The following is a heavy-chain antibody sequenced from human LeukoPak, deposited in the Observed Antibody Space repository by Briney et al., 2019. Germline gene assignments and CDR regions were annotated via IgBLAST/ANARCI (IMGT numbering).Heavy chain of an antibody. D-gene: IGHD1-14*01. CDR2: ISYSGST. CDR1: GGSISSYY. V-gene: IGHV4-59*01. J-gene: IGHJ6*03. Sequence: SETLSLTCTVSGGSISSYYWNWIRQPPGKGLEWIGCISYSGSTNYNPSLKSRVTTWVDTSKNQFSLKLSSVTAADTAVYYCARDLTGDFYYMDVWGKGTTVTVSS. CDR3: ARDLTGDFYYMDV.